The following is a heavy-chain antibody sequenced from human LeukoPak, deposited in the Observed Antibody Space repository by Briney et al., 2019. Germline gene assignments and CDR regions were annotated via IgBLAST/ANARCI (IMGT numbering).Heavy chain of an antibody. V-gene: IGHV3-7*01. J-gene: IGHJ3*02. CDR3: ARACGNPDKWVGAFDT. CDR1: GFTFSSYW. CDR2: IKQDGSEK. Sequence: PGGSLRLSCAASGFTFSSYWMSWVRQAPGKGLEWVANIKQDGSEKYYVDSVKGRFTISRDNAKNSLYLQMNSLRAEDTAVYYCARACGNPDKWVGAFDTWGQGTMVTVSS. D-gene: IGHD1-14*01.